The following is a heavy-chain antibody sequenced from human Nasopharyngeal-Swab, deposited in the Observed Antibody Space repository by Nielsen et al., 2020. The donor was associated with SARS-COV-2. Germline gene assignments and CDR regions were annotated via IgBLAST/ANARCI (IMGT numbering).Heavy chain of an antibody. CDR2: IYWDDDK. CDR3: AHTSQGIAVAAN. J-gene: IGHJ4*02. D-gene: IGHD6-19*01. CDR1: GFSLSTSGVG. Sequence: SGPTLVKPTQTLTLTRTFSGFSLSTSGVGVGWIRQPPGKALEWLALIYWDDDKRYSPSLKSRLTITKDTSKNQVVLTMTNMDPVDTATYYCAHTSQGIAVAANWGQGTLVTVSS. V-gene: IGHV2-5*02.